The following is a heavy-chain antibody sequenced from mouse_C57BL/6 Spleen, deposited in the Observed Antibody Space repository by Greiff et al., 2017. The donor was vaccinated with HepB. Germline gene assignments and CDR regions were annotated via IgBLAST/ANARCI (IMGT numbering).Heavy chain of an antibody. CDR1: GYTFTDYN. CDR3: ARSRNSFYAMDY. Sequence: EVQLQQSGPELVKPGASVKIPCKASGYTFTDYNMDWVKQSHGKSLEWSGDINPNNGGTIYNQKFKGKATLTVDKSSSTAYMERRSLTSEDTAVYYCARSRNSFYAMDYWGQGTSVTVSS. J-gene: IGHJ4*01. CDR2: INPNNGGT. V-gene: IGHV1-18*01.